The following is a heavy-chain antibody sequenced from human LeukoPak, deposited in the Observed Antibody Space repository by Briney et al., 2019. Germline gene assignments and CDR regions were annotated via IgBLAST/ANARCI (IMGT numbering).Heavy chain of an antibody. CDR2: LYYGENS. V-gene: IGHV4-39*01. J-gene: IGHJ4*02. D-gene: IGHD6-13*01. Sequence: PSETLSLTCTVSGGSISIISSSTYYWGWIRQAPGKGLEWIGSLYYGENSHYNPSLKSRATLSVDTSNNQFSLKLTSVTAADAAVYFCAGQLPTAAAYTRGYFDYWGQGTVVTVSS. CDR1: GGSISIISSSTYY. CDR3: AGQLPTAAAYTRGYFDY.